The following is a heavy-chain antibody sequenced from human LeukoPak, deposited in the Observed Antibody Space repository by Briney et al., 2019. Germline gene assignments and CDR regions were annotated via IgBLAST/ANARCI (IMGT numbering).Heavy chain of an antibody. J-gene: IGHJ4*02. CDR3: ARGGVAARPSGY. CDR1: GFTSSSYE. Sequence: GGSLRLSCAASGFTSSSYEMNWVRQAPGKGLEWISYISSSGSTIYYADSVKGRFTISRDNAKNSLYLQMNSLSAEDTAVYYCARGGVAARPSGYWGQGTLVTVSS. V-gene: IGHV3-48*03. D-gene: IGHD6-6*01. CDR2: ISSSGSTI.